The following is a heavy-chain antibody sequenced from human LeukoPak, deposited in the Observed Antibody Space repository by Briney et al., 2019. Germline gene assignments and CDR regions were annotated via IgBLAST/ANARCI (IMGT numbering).Heavy chain of an antibody. D-gene: IGHD2-8*01. Sequence: GGSLRLSCAASGFTFSYYWMHWARQAPGKGLVWVARIKPDGTSTTYADSVKGRFTISRDNAKNTLYLQMNSLRVEDTAVYYCARDRFCTTDRCSDYWGQGTLVTVSS. CDR3: ARDRFCTTDRCSDY. V-gene: IGHV3-74*03. CDR2: IKPDGTST. CDR1: GFTFSYYW. J-gene: IGHJ4*02.